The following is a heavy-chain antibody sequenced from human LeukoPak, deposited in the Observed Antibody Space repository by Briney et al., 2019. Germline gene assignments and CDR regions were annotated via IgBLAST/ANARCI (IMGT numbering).Heavy chain of an antibody. V-gene: IGHV1-8*01. Sequence: EASVKVSCKASGYIFTSYDINWVRQATGQGLEWMGWMNPNSGNTGYAQKFQGRVTMTRNTSISTAYMELSSLRSEDTAVYYCARVPWDLRDFDYWGQGTLVTVSS. CDR1: GYIFTSYD. J-gene: IGHJ4*02. CDR2: MNPNSGNT. D-gene: IGHD1-26*01. CDR3: ARVPWDLRDFDY.